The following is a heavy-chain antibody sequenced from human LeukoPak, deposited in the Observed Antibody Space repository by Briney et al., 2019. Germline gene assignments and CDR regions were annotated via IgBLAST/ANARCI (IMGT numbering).Heavy chain of an antibody. Sequence: GGSLRLSCAASGFTFSSCSMNWVRQAPGKGLEWVSSISSSSYIYYSDSVRGRFTISRDNAKNSLYLQMNSLRAEDTAVYYCARYQLLSHYFDYWGQGTLVTVSS. V-gene: IGHV3-21*01. J-gene: IGHJ4*02. CDR3: ARYQLLSHYFDY. D-gene: IGHD2-2*01. CDR1: GFTFSSCS. CDR2: ISSSSYI.